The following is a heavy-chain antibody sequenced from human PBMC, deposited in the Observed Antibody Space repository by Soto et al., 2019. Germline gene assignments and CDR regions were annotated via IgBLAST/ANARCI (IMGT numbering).Heavy chain of an antibody. J-gene: IGHJ5*02. CDR3: ARVRIAAAGRPNWFDP. Sequence: QVQLVQSGAEVKKHGASVKVSCKASGYTFTSYGISWVRQAPGQGLEWMGWISVYNGNTNYAQELQGRVTMTTDTSTSTAYLELRSLRSDDTAVYYCARVRIAAAGRPNWFDPWGQGTLVTVSS. D-gene: IGHD6-13*01. CDR1: GYTFTSYG. V-gene: IGHV1-18*01. CDR2: ISVYNGNT.